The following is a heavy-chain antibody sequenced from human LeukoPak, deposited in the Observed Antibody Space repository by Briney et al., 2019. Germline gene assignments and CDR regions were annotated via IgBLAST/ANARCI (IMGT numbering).Heavy chain of an antibody. CDR1: GFTFSNYA. V-gene: IGHV3-23*01. J-gene: IGHJ6*03. CDR3: ATNPPQYSGSSYYYYFYMDV. CDR2: IHGSGDNT. Sequence: HPGETLRLSCAASGFTFSNYALSWVRQAPGKGLEWVSGIHGSGDNTYYADSVKGRFTSSRDNSKNTLFLQMNNLRVEDTAVYYCATNPPQYSGSSYYYYFYMDVWGKGTAVTISS. D-gene: IGHD1-26*01.